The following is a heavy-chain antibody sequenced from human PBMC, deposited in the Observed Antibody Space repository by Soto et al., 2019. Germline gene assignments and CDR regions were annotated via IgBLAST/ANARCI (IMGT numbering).Heavy chain of an antibody. CDR2: IFHSGIT. D-gene: IGHD3-22*01. J-gene: IGHJ5*01. V-gene: IGHV4-59*11. Sequence: SETLSLTCTISGDSFSNHYWTWIRQSPGKGLEWIGYIFHSGITDYNPSVKSRVTISIDKSRNLFSLNLTSVTAADTAVYYCARDRYFYDSRGYYRTLDSWGQGTLVTVYS. CDR3: ARDRYFYDSRGYYRTLDS. CDR1: GDSFSNHY.